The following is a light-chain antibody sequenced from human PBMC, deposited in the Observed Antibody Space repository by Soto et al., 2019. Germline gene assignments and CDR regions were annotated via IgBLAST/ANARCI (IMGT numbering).Light chain of an antibody. V-gene: IGKV3D-20*02. CDR1: QSVSNNY. Sequence: EIVLTQSPGTLSLSPGERATLSCRASQSVSNNYLAWYQQKPGQAPRLLIYGASSRATGIPDRFSGSGSGTDFTLTISSLEPEDFAVYYCQQRSNWPSWTFGQGTKVDIK. CDR3: QQRSNWPSWT. J-gene: IGKJ1*01. CDR2: GAS.